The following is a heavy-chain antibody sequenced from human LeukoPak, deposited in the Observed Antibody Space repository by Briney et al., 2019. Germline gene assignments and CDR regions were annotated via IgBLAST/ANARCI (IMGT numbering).Heavy chain of an antibody. J-gene: IGHJ6*03. Sequence: SETLSLTCTVSGGSISSYYWSWIRQPPGKGLEWIGYIYYSGSTNYNPSLKSRVTISVDTSKNQFSLKLSSVTAADTAVYYWARHFWSSGYFSMDVWGKGTTVTVSS. D-gene: IGHD3-3*01. CDR1: GGSISSYY. CDR2: IYYSGST. CDR3: ARHFWSSGYFSMDV. V-gene: IGHV4-59*08.